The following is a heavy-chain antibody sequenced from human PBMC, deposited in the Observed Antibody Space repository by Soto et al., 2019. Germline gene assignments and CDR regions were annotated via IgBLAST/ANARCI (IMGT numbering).Heavy chain of an antibody. V-gene: IGHV4-59*01. CDR1: GGSFSGYY. Sequence: SETLSLTCAVYGGSFSGYYWSWVRQPPGKGLEWIGYIYYSGTTTYNPSLKSRVTISVDTSKNQFSLKLSSVTAADTAVYYCARENLRSRMDVWGQGTTVTVSS. CDR2: IYYSGTT. D-gene: IGHD5-12*01. J-gene: IGHJ6*02. CDR3: ARENLRSRMDV.